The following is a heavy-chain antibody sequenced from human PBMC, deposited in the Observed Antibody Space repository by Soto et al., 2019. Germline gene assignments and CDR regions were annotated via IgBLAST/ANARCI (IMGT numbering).Heavy chain of an antibody. CDR2: IWYDGSNK. CDR3: ARYYGNYVSIDH. CDR1: GFTFSSYG. D-gene: IGHD4-17*01. Sequence: GESLKISCAASGFTFSSYGMHWVRQAPGKGLEWVAVIWYDGSNKYYADSVKGRFTIARDNSKNTLYLQMNSLSAEDTAVYYCARYYGNYVSIDHWGQGTQVTVSS. V-gene: IGHV3-33*01. J-gene: IGHJ4*02.